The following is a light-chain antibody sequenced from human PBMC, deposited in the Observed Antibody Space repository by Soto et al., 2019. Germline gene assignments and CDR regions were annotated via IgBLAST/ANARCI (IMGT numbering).Light chain of an antibody. CDR3: CSYAGSSTSYV. Sequence: QSVRTQPASVYRSPGQSIPISYTGTSSDVGSYNLVSWYQQHPGKAPKLMTYEGSKRPSGVSNRFSGSKSGNTASLTISGLQAEDEADYYCCSYAGSSTSYVFGTETKVTVL. CDR1: SSDVGSYNL. V-gene: IGLV2-23*01. J-gene: IGLJ1*01. CDR2: EGS.